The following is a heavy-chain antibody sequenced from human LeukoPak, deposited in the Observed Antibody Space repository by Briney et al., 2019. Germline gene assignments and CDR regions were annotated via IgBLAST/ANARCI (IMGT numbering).Heavy chain of an antibody. J-gene: IGHJ4*02. CDR3: ARVMSSGWYKAVDY. D-gene: IGHD6-19*01. V-gene: IGHV4-34*01. CDR2: INHSGST. Sequence: SETLSFTCAVYGGSFSGYYWSWIRQPPGKGLEWIGEINHSGSTNYNPSLKSRVTISVDTSKNQFSLKLSSVTAADTAVYYCARVMSSGWYKAVDYWGQGTLVTVSS. CDR1: GGSFSGYY.